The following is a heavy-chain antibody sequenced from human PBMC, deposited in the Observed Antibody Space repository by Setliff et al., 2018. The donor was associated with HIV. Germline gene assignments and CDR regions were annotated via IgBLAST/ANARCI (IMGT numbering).Heavy chain of an antibody. CDR3: ARADCSGGSCYSPGY. CDR1: GGSISSYY. Sequence: SSETLSLTCTVSGGSISSYYWSWIRQPPEKGLEWTGYIYDRGGTNYNPSLKSRVTISLDTSKNQFSLKLNSVTAADTAVYYCARADCSGGSCYSPGYWGQGTLVTVSS. V-gene: IGHV4-59*01. D-gene: IGHD2-15*01. J-gene: IGHJ4*02. CDR2: IYDRGGT.